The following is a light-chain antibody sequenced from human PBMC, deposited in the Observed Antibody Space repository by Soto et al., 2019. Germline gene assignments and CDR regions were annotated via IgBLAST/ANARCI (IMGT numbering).Light chain of an antibody. CDR3: SSYTSSSTLYV. V-gene: IGLV2-14*01. CDR2: DVS. Sequence: QSVLTQPASVSGSPGQSITISCTGTSSDVGGYNYVSWYQQHPGKAPKFMIYDVSNRPSGVSNRFSGSKSGNTASLTISGPQAEDEADYYCSSYTSSSTLYVFGTGTKLTVL. CDR1: SSDVGGYNY. J-gene: IGLJ1*01.